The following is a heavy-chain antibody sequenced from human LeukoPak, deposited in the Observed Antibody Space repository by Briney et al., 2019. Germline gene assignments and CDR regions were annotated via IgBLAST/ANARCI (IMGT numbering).Heavy chain of an antibody. Sequence: GGSLRLSCAASGFTFSSYGMHWVRQAPGKGLEWVAFIRYDGSNKYYADSVKGRFTISRDNSKNTLYLQMNSLRAEDTAVYYCAKDRQVGLRIAAAGILDYWGQGTLVTVSS. J-gene: IGHJ4*02. CDR2: IRYDGSNK. D-gene: IGHD6-13*01. CDR1: GFTFSSYG. CDR3: AKDRQVGLRIAAAGILDY. V-gene: IGHV3-30*02.